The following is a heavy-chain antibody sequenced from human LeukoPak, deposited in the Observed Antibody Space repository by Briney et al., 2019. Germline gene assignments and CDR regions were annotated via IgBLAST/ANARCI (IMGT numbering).Heavy chain of an antibody. J-gene: IGHJ3*02. CDR3: SRHVSDDAFDI. V-gene: IGHV4-39*01. CDR2: VDYSGGT. CDR1: GGSISSSSYY. Sequence: PSETLTLPCTVSGGSISSSSYYWRWIRQPPGKGLEWIGSVDYSGGTSYNASLKSRVTISVDTSKNQFSLKLSSVTAADTAVYYCSRHVSDDAFDIWGQGTMVTVSS.